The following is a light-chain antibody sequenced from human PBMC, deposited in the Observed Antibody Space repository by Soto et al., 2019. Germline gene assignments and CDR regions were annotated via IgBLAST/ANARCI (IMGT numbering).Light chain of an antibody. CDR3: QQYDNLPIT. Sequence: DIQMTHSPSTLSATVGDRVTITCRASQSISSWLAWNQQKPGKAPRLLIFDASNLETGVPSRFSGSGSGTDFTFTISSLQPEDIATYYCQQYDNLPITFGQGTRLEI. CDR1: QSISSW. V-gene: IGKV1-5*01. CDR2: DAS. J-gene: IGKJ5*01.